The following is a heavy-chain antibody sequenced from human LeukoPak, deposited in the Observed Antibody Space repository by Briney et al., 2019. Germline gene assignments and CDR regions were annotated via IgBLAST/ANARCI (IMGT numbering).Heavy chain of an antibody. CDR1: SFSSYE. J-gene: IGHJ5*02. CDR3: ARRFAVEGWFDP. V-gene: IGHV4-39*01. CDR2: IYYSGST. D-gene: IGHD5-24*01. Sequence: SFSSYEMNWVRQAPGKGLEWIGSIYYSGSTYYNPSLKSRVTISVDTSKNQFSLKLSSVTAADTAVYYCARRFAVEGWFDPWGQGTLVTVSS.